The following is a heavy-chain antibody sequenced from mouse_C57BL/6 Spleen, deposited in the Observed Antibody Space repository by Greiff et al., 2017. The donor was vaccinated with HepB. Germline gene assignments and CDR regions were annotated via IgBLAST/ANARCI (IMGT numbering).Heavy chain of an antibody. CDR3: ARAYSNYAWFAY. Sequence: DVQLQESGPGLVKPSQSLSLTCSVTGYSITSGYSWNWIRQFPGNKLEWMGYISYDGSNNYNPSLNNRISITRDTSKNQFFLKLNSVTTEDTATKYCARAYSNYAWFAYWGQGTRVTVSA. V-gene: IGHV3-6*01. CDR2: ISYDGSN. CDR1: GYSITSGYS. J-gene: IGHJ3*01. D-gene: IGHD2-5*01.